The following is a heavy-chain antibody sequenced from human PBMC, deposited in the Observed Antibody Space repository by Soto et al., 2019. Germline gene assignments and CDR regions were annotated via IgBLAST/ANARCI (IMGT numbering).Heavy chain of an antibody. J-gene: IGHJ6*02. CDR3: ARDRTMIVVADCMDV. V-gene: IGHV3-7*01. D-gene: IGHD3-22*01. CDR2: IKQDGSEK. Sequence: TGGSLRLSCAASGFTFSSYWMSWVRQAPGKGLEWVANIKQDGSEKYYVDSVKGRFTISRDNAKNSLYLQMNSLRAEDTAVYYCARDRTMIVVADCMDVWGQGTTVTVSS. CDR1: GFTFSSYW.